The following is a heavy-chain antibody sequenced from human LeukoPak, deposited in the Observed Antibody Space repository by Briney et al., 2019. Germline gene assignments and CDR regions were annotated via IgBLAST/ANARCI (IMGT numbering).Heavy chain of an antibody. CDR2: IYYSGST. CDR1: GGSISSGGYY. CDR3: ARSTKWFGELLFDS. Sequence: SQTLSLTCTLSGGSISSGGYYSSWIRQHPGKGLEWLGYIYYSGSTYYNPSLKSRVTISVDTSKNQFSLKLSSVTDADTAVYHCARSTKWFGELLFDSWGQGTLVTVSS. D-gene: IGHD3-10*01. J-gene: IGHJ4*02. V-gene: IGHV4-31*03.